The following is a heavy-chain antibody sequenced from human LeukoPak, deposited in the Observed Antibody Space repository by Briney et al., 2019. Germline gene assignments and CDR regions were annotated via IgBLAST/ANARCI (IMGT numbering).Heavy chain of an antibody. CDR3: AKDGAGWEVLLWDS. Sequence: PGGSLRLSCAASGFTFSSYSMNWVRQAPGKGLEWVSSISSSSSYIYYADSVKGRFTISRDNAKNSLYLQMNSLRAEDTAVYHCAKDGAGWEVLLWDSWGQGTLVTVSS. V-gene: IGHV3-21*01. D-gene: IGHD1-26*01. J-gene: IGHJ4*02. CDR2: ISSSSSYI. CDR1: GFTFSSYS.